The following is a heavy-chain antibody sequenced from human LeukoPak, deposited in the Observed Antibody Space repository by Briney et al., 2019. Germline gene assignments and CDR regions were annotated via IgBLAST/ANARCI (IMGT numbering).Heavy chain of an antibody. CDR2: IWYDGSKE. V-gene: IGHV3-33*01. CDR3: ARYNGPLDAFDN. D-gene: IGHD2-8*01. CDR1: GFTFSRYG. J-gene: IGHJ3*02. Sequence: GGSLRLSCAASGFTFSRYGMHWVRQAPGKGLEWLAVIWYDGSKEYYIDSVKGRFTISRDNSRNTLSLQMNSLRAEDTAVYHCARYNGPLDAFDNWGLGTTVTVSS.